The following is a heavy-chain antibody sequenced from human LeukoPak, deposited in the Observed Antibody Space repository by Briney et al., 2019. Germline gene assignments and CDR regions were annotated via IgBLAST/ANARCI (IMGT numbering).Heavy chain of an antibody. J-gene: IGHJ2*01. Sequence: SETLSLTCTVSGGSISSSTYYWGWIRQPPGKGLEWIGSIYYSGSTYYNPSLRSRVTISVDTSKNQFSLKLSSVTAADTAVYYCARERRNYYDSSGSNLYWYFDLWGRGTLVTVSS. V-gene: IGHV4-39*07. D-gene: IGHD3-22*01. CDR1: GGSISSSTYY. CDR3: ARERRNYYDSSGSNLYWYFDL. CDR2: IYYSGST.